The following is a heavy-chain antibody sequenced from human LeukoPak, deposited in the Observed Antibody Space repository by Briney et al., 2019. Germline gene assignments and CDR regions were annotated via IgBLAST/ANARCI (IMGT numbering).Heavy chain of an antibody. CDR3: ARPGSGRSYYFDY. V-gene: IGHV4-38-2*01. J-gene: IGHJ4*02. D-gene: IGHD6-19*01. CDR2: IYHSGST. CDR1: GYSISSGYY. Sequence: LETLSLTCAVSGYSISSGYYWGWIRQPPGKGLEWIGSIYHSGSTYYNPSLKSRVTTSVDTSKNQFSLKLSSVTAADTAVYYCARPGSGRSYYFDYWGQGTLVTVSS.